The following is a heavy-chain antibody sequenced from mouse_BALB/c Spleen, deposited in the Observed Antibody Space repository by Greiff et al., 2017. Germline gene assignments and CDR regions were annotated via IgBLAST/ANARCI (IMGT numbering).Heavy chain of an antibody. J-gene: IGHJ3*01. V-gene: IGHV1-55*01. CDR2: IYPGSGST. Sequence: QVQLQQPGAELVKPGTSVKLSCKASGYNFTSYWINWVKLRPGQGLEWIGDIYPGSGSTNYNEKFKSKATLTVDTSSSTAYMQLSSLASEDSALYYCARGGTASWFAYWGQGTLVTVSA. D-gene: IGHD1-2*01. CDR1: GYNFTSYW. CDR3: ARGGTASWFAY.